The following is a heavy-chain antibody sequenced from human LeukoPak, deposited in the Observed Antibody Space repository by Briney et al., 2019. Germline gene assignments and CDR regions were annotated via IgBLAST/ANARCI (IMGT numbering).Heavy chain of an antibody. Sequence: GGSLRLSCAASGFTFSSYSMNWVRQAPGKGLEWASSISSSSSYIYYADSVKGRFTISRDNAKNSLYLQMNSLRAEDTAVYYCARREVGATLDYWGQGTLVTVSS. D-gene: IGHD1-26*01. CDR1: GFTFSSYS. CDR3: ARREVGATLDY. V-gene: IGHV3-21*01. J-gene: IGHJ4*02. CDR2: ISSSSSYI.